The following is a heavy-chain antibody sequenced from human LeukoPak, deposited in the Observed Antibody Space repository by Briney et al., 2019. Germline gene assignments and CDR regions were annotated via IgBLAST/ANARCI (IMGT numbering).Heavy chain of an antibody. V-gene: IGHV1-69*05. CDR1: GGTFSSYA. CDR3: ARAKKGRGYSYGSLTY. J-gene: IGHJ4*02. D-gene: IGHD5-18*01. Sequence: SVKVSCKASGGTFSSYAISWVRQAPGQGLEWMGRIIPIFGTANYAQKFQGRVTITTDESTSTAYMELSSLRSEDTAVYYCARAKKGRGYSYGSLTYWGQGTLVTVSS. CDR2: IIPIFGTA.